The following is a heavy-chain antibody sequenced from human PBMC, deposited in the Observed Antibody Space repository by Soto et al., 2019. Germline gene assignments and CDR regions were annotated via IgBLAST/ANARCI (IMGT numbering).Heavy chain of an antibody. CDR3: ARGGHVVVVIAAFDY. CDR2: INPSGGHT. V-gene: IGHV1-46*01. D-gene: IGHD2-21*01. J-gene: IGHJ4*02. Sequence: QVQLMQSGAEVKKPGASVKVSCKASGNTFTNYYIHWVRQAPGQGLEWMGTINPSGGHTTYSQNFLGRVTLTRDTSTSTLYMELTSLTSDDTAVYYCARGGHVVVVIAAFDYWGQGTLVTVSS. CDR1: GNTFTNYY.